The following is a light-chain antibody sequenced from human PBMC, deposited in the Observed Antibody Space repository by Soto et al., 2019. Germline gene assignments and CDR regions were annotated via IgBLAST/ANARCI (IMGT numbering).Light chain of an antibody. CDR1: QSVSTSS. V-gene: IGKV3-20*01. CDR2: GIS. Sequence: EMVLTQSPGTLSVSPGERVTLSCRASQSVSTSSLAWYQHKPGQAPRLLIFGISTRATGIPDRFRGSGSGTAFTLTITRLEPADFAVSYRQHHRSSRYHFGHGTKGDIK. CDR3: QHHRSSRYH. J-gene: IGKJ2*01.